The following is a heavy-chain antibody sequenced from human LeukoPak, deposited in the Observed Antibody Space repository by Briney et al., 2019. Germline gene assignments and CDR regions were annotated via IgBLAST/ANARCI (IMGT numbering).Heavy chain of an antibody. Sequence: GGSLRLSCAASGFTFSSYWMHWVRQAPGRGLVWVSRINSDGSTTDYAGSVKGRFTISRDNAKNTLYLQMNSLRVEDTAVYYCVGYYGIDYWGQGTLVTVSS. CDR3: VGYYGIDY. D-gene: IGHD3-10*01. V-gene: IGHV3-74*01. CDR1: GFTFSSYW. CDR2: INSDGSTT. J-gene: IGHJ4*02.